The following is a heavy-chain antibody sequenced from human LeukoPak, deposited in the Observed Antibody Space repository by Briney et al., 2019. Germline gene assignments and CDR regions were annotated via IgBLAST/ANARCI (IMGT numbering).Heavy chain of an antibody. J-gene: IGHJ4*02. V-gene: IGHV4-30-4*01. D-gene: IGHD1-26*01. Sequence: SQTLSLTCTVSGASITSDIFYWNWIRQSPGKGLEWIGDIHNSRGTSYNPSLESRLTISVDTSKNQFFLKMTSVTDADPASYFCGIVCGKLIFWGQGSLVTVS. CDR3: GIVCGKLIF. CDR1: GASITSDIFY. CDR2: IHNSRGT.